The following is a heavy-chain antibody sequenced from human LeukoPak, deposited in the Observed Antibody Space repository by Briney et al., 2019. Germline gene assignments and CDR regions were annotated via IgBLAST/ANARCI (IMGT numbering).Heavy chain of an antibody. CDR1: GGSFSSYY. CDR3: ERSSPKNWFDP. CDR2: IYYSGST. V-gene: IGHV4-59*01. Sequence: SETLSLTCAVYGGSFSSYYWSWIRQPPGKGLEWIGYIYYSGSTNYNPSLKSRVTLSVDTSKNQFSLKLSSVTAADTAVYYCERSSPKNWFDPWGQGTLVTVSS. J-gene: IGHJ5*02.